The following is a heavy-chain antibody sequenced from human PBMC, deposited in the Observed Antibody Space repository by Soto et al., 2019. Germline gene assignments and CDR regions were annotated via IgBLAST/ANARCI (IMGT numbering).Heavy chain of an antibody. CDR2: ISAYNGNT. V-gene: IGHV1-18*01. J-gene: IGHJ4*02. Sequence: ASVKVSCKASGYTFTSYGISWVRQAPGQGLEWMGWISAYNGNTNYAQKLQGRVTMTTDTSTSTAYIELRSLRSDDTAVYYCARAADYYDSIPFWGQGTLVTVSS. CDR3: ARAADYYDSIPF. CDR1: GYTFTSYG. D-gene: IGHD3-22*01.